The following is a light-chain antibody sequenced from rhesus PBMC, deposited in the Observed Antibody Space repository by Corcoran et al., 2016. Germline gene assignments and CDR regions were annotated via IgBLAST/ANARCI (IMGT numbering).Light chain of an antibody. CDR1: QGISSY. V-gene: IGKV1-36*01. J-gene: IGKJ3*01. CDR3: LQYSSKPFI. CDR2: DVS. Sequence: DIQMTQSPSSLSASVGDRVTITCRASQGISSYLSWYQQKPGKPPKRLIYDVSGLESGVTSSFSGSGSGTEFTLTISGLQPEDVASYYCLQYSSKPFIFGPGTKRDIK.